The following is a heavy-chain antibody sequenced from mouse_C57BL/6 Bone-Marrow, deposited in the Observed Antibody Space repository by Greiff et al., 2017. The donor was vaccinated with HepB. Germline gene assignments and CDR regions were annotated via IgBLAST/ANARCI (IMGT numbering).Heavy chain of an antibody. CDR3: ARGGYGSFDY. CDR1: GYTFTSYW. D-gene: IGHD3-1*01. Sequence: VKLQQSGAELVKPGASVKLSCKASGYTFTSYWMHWVKQRPGQGLEWIGMIHPNSGSTNYNEKFKSKATLTVDKSSSTAYMQLSSLTSEDSAVYYCARGGYGSFDYWGQGTTLTVSS. V-gene: IGHV1-64*01. J-gene: IGHJ2*01. CDR2: IHPNSGST.